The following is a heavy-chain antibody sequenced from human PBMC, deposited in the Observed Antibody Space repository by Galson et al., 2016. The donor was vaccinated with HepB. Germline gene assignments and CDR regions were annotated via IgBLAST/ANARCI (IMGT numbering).Heavy chain of an antibody. CDR2: IYHTGTS. CDR1: GASITGSNW. V-gene: IGHV4-4*02. D-gene: IGHD2-2*01. Sequence: TLSLTCAVSGASITGSNWWTWVRQVPEKGLEWIGEIYHTGTSNNNPFLNSRFTLSVDKSRNQFSLNVTSVTAADTALYYCARAAIIPGARMVFDPWGQGILVTVSS. J-gene: IGHJ5*02. CDR3: ARAAIIPGARMVFDP.